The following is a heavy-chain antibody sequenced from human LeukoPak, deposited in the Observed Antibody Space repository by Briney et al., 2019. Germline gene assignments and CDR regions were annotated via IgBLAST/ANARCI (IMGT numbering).Heavy chain of an antibody. V-gene: IGHV4-30-2*01. CDR1: GGSISSGGYS. CDR2: IYHSGST. D-gene: IGHD2-2*01. J-gene: IGHJ3*02. CDR3: ARVAYHDAFDI. Sequence: SQTLSLTCAVSGGSISSGGYSWSWIRQPPGKGLEWIGYIYHSGSTYYNPSLKSRVTISVDRSKNQFPLKLSSVTAADTAVYYCARVAYHDAFDIWGQGTMVTVSS.